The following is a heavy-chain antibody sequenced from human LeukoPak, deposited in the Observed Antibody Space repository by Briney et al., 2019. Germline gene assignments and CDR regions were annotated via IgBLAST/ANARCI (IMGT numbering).Heavy chain of an antibody. D-gene: IGHD4-17*01. CDR2: ISDGGGST. Sequence: GGSLRLSCAASGFTFSSYAMSWVRQAPGKGLEWVSAISDGGGSTYYADSVKGRFTISRDNSKNTLYLQMNSLRVEDTAVYYCAKGETTVTYFDYWGQGTLVTVSS. V-gene: IGHV3-23*01. J-gene: IGHJ4*02. CDR3: AKGETTVTYFDY. CDR1: GFTFSSYA.